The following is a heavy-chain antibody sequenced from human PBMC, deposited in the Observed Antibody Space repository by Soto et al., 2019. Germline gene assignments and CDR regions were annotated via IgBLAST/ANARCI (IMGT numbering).Heavy chain of an antibody. J-gene: IGHJ4*02. Sequence: GGSLRHSCAASGFTLSSSAMSWGRQAPGKGLEWVSAISGSGGSTYYAGSVKGRFTISRDNSKNTLYLQMNSLRAEDTAVYYCAKGPLAYCSSTSCYFDYWGQGT. V-gene: IGHV3-23*01. CDR3: AKGPLAYCSSTSCYFDY. CDR2: ISGSGGST. CDR1: GFTLSSSA. D-gene: IGHD2-2*01.